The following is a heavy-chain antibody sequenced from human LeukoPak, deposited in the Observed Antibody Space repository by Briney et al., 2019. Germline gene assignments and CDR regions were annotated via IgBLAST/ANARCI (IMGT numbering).Heavy chain of an antibody. CDR1: GGTFSSYA. Sequence: GSSVKVSCKASGGTFSSYAISWVRQAPGQGLEWMGRIIPILGIANYAQKFQGRVTITADKSTSTAYMELSSLRSEDTAVYYCARDERWFGDYYYYYGMDVWGQGTTVTVSS. CDR3: ARDERWFGDYYYYYGMDV. CDR2: IIPILGIA. V-gene: IGHV1-69*04. D-gene: IGHD3-10*01. J-gene: IGHJ6*02.